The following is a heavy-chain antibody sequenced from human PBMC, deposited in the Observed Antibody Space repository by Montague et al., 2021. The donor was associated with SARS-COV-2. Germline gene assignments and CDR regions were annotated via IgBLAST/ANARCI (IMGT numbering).Heavy chain of an antibody. CDR2: IFGSGAGT. CDR1: GFPFNTYT. V-gene: IGHV3-23*01. D-gene: IGHD2-8*01. J-gene: IGHJ2*01. CDR3: AKNGGSGSLVYWYFDP. Sequence: SLRLSCAASGFPFNTYTMTWVRQAPGKGLEWVSSIFGSGAGTYYADSVQGRFTISRDNSKNTLYLQLHSLRAEDTAVYYCAKNGGSGSLVYWYFDPWGRGTPVAVSS.